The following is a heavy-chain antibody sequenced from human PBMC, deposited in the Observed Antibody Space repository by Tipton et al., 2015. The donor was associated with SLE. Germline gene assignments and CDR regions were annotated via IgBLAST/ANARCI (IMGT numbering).Heavy chain of an antibody. J-gene: IGHJ4*02. CDR1: GFTVSSNY. CDR2: IYSGGST. Sequence: SLRLSCAASGFTVSSNYMSWVHQAPGKGLEWVSVIYSGGSTYYADSVKGRFTISGDNSKNTLYLQMNSLRAEDTAVYYCARDRGSSWFFFDYWGQGTLVTVSS. CDR3: ARDRGSSWFFFDY. D-gene: IGHD6-13*01. V-gene: IGHV3-66*02.